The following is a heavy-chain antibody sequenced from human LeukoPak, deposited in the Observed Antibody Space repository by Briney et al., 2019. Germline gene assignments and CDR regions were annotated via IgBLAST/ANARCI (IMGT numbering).Heavy chain of an antibody. J-gene: IGHJ4*02. CDR2: ISGSGGST. CDR3: AKVTADY. V-gene: IGHV3-23*01. CDR1: GFTLSSYA. Sequence: GGSMRLSCAAFGFTLSSYAMSWVRQAQGKGLGWVSAISGSGGSTYYADSVKGRFTISRDNSKNTLYLQMNSLRAEDTAVYYCAKVTADYWRQGTLVTVS.